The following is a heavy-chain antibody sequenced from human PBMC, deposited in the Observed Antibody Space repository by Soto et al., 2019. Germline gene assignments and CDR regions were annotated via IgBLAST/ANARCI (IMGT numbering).Heavy chain of an antibody. Sequence: QVQLVESGGGVVQPGRSLRLSCAASGFTFSSYGMHWVRQAPGKGLEWVAVISYDGSNKYYADSVKGRFTISRDNSKNTLYRQMNSLRAEDTAVYYCAKEKLAYCVGDCQNWFDPWGQGTLVTVSS. D-gene: IGHD2-21*02. CDR3: AKEKLAYCVGDCQNWFDP. CDR1: GFTFSSYG. CDR2: ISYDGSNK. J-gene: IGHJ5*02. V-gene: IGHV3-30*18.